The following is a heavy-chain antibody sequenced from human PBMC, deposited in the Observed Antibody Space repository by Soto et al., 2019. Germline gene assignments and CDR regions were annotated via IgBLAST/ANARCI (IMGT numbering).Heavy chain of an antibody. CDR3: ARMGDSSGYSGWFDP. CDR2: MNPNSGNT. Sequence: GASLKVSCKASGYTFTSYDINWVRQATGQGLEYLGWMNPNSGNTAYVQKFQGRVTMTWDTSITTAYMELSSLRSEDTAVYFCARMGDSSGYSGWFDPWGQGTLVTVSS. J-gene: IGHJ5*02. D-gene: IGHD3-22*01. V-gene: IGHV1-8*01. CDR1: GYTFTSYD.